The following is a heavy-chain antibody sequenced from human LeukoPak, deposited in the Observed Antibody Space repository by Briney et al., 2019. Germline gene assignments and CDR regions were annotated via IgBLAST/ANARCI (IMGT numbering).Heavy chain of an antibody. D-gene: IGHD3-16*01. CDR2: IYYSGST. CDR1: GGSISSSSYY. V-gene: IGHV4-39*01. CDR3: ARYKGGAYPFDY. Sequence: SETLSLTCTVSGGSISSSSYYWGWIRQPPGEGLEWIGSIYYSGSTYYNPSLKSRVTISVDTSKNQFSLKLSSVTAADTAAYYCARYKGGAYPFDYWGQGTLVTVSS. J-gene: IGHJ4*02.